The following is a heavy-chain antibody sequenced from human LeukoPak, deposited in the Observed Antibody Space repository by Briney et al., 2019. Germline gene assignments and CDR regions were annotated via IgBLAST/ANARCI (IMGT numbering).Heavy chain of an antibody. J-gene: IGHJ4*02. CDR1: GGSISSYY. CDR3: ARANSSGYRYYFDY. CDR2: IYTSGST. V-gene: IGHV4-4*07. Sequence: SETLSLTCTVSGGSISSYYWSWIRQPAGKGPEWIGRIYTSGSTNYNPSLKSRVTMSVDTSKNQFSLKLSSVTAADTAVYYCARANSSGYRYYFDYWGQGTLVTVSS. D-gene: IGHD3-22*01.